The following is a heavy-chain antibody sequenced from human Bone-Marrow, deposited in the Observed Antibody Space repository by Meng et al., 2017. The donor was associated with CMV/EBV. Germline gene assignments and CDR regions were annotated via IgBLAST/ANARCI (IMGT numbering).Heavy chain of an antibody. CDR3: AKDYGDYRAYYFDN. CDR2: ISGSGDRT. J-gene: IGHJ4*02. V-gene: IGHV3-23*01. Sequence: GESLKISCAASGFTFSSYEMNWVRQPPGKGLEWVSGISGSGDRTHYADSVKGRFTISRDNSKNTLFLQMNSLRGEDTALYYCAKDYGDYRAYYFDNWGQGTLVTVSS. D-gene: IGHD4-17*01. CDR1: GFTFSSYE.